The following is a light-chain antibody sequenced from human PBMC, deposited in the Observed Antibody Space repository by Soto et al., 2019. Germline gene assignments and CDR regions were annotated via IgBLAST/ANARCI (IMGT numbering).Light chain of an antibody. CDR1: SSDVGSYNL. V-gene: IGLV2-23*01. J-gene: IGLJ3*02. CDR3: CSYAGGSTWV. CDR2: EGS. Sequence: ALTQPASVSGSPGQSITISCTGTSSDVGSYNLVSWYQQHPGKAPKLMIYEGSKRPSGLSNRFSGSKSGNTASLTISGLQAEDEADYYCCSYAGGSTWVFGGGTQLTVL.